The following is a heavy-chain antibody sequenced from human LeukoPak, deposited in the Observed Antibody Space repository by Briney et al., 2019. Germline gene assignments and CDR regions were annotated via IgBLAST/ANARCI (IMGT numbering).Heavy chain of an antibody. J-gene: IGHJ4*02. CDR1: GFTFSDYY. Sequence: GGSLRLSCAASGFTFSDYYMSWIRQAPGKGLEWVAVISYDENDKYYADSVKGRFTISRDNAKNTLYLQMNSLRSEDTAVYYCAKGPDRSGLYSLDYWGQGTLVTVSS. CDR2: ISYDENDK. CDR3: AKGPDRSGLYSLDY. D-gene: IGHD3-22*01. V-gene: IGHV3-30*18.